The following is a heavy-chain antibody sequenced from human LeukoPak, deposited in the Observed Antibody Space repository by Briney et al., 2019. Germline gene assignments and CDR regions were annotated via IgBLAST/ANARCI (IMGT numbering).Heavy chain of an antibody. CDR2: ISYDGSNK. Sequence: GRSLRLSCAASGFTFSSYAMHWVRQAPGKGLEWVAVISYDGSNKYYADSVKGRLTISRDNSKNTLYLQMNSLRAEDTAVYYCARGVPPSYYYYYGMDVWGQGTTVTVSS. CDR3: ARGVPPSYYYYYGMDV. J-gene: IGHJ6*02. V-gene: IGHV3-30*04. CDR1: GFTFSSYA.